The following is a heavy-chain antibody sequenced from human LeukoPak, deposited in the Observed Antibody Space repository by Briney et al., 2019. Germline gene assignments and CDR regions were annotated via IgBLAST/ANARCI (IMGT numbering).Heavy chain of an antibody. D-gene: IGHD7-27*01. V-gene: IGHV4-34*01. CDR1: GVSFSGYY. J-gene: IGHJ4*02. CDR3: TRTSPGVPLDF. CDR2: ISHSGST. Sequence: SSETLSLTCAVSGVSFSGYYWSWIRQPLGKGPEWIAEISHSGSTSYNPSLKSRVAISLDTSKNQFSLKLTFVSAADTAVYYCTRTSPGVPLDFWGQGTLVTVSS.